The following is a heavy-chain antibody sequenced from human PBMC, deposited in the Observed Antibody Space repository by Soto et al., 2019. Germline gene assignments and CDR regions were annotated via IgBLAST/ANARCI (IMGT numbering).Heavy chain of an antibody. CDR1: GGSVSSGSYY. CDR3: ARDPYTSSWYYYGMDV. V-gene: IGHV4-61*01. CDR2: IYNSGST. Sequence: QVQLQESGPGLVKPSATLSLTCTVSGGSVSSGSYYWSWIRQPPGKGLEWIGYIYNSGSTSYNPSLKSRVTISVDTSKNQLSLNLISVTAADTAVYYCARDPYTSSWYYYGMDVWGQGTTVTVSS. D-gene: IGHD6-13*01. J-gene: IGHJ6*02.